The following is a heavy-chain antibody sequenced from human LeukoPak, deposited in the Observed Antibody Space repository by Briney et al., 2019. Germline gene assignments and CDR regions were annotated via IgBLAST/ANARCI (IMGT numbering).Heavy chain of an antibody. V-gene: IGHV3-21*01. CDR2: ISSSSSYI. CDR1: GFTFSSYS. CDR3: ARGKTPGIAVSKYFQH. Sequence: GGSLRLSCAASGFTFSSYSMNWVRQAPGKGLEWVSSISSSSSYIYYADSVKGRFTISRDNAKNSLYLQMNSLRAEDTAVYYCARGKTPGIAVSKYFQHWGQGTLVTVSS. J-gene: IGHJ1*01. D-gene: IGHD6-19*01.